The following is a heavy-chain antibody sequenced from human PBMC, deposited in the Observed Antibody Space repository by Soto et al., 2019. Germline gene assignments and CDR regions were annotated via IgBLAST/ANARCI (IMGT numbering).Heavy chain of an antibody. Sequence: SETLSLTCAVSGYSISSSNWWGWIRQPPGKGLEWIGYIYYSGTTYYNPSLKSRVTMSVDTSKNQFSLRLTSVTAVDTAVYYCARREIQGPIDYWGQGTLVTSPQ. CDR2: IYYSGTT. V-gene: IGHV4-28*01. J-gene: IGHJ4*02. D-gene: IGHD1-26*01. CDR1: GYSISSSNW. CDR3: ARREIQGPIDY.